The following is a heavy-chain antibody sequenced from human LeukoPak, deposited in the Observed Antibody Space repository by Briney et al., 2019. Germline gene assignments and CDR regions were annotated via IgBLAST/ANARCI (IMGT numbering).Heavy chain of an antibody. CDR1: GFTFSSYG. CDR3: TTLIVVVIGDFDY. D-gene: IGHD3-22*01. J-gene: IGHJ4*02. CDR2: IKSKTDGGTT. Sequence: GGSLRLSCAASGFTFSSYGMHWVRQAPGKGLEWVGRIKSKTDGGTTDYAAPVKGRFTISRDDSKNTLYLQMNSLKTEDTAVYYCTTLIVVVIGDFDYWGQGTLVTVSS. V-gene: IGHV3-15*07.